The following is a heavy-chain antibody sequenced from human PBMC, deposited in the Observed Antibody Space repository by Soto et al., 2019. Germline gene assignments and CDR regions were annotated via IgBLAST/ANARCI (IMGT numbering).Heavy chain of an antibody. D-gene: IGHD3-10*01. CDR3: ARSRPASRGSTYYFDY. CDR2: ISYDGSNQ. J-gene: IGHJ4*02. Sequence: QVQLVESGGGVVQPGRSLRLSCAASGFTFSIYGMHWVRQAPGKGLEWVAVISYDGSNQYYADSVKGRFTISSDNSKNTLYLQMNSLTTNDTAEYYCARSRPASRGSTYYFDYWGQGTLVTVSS. CDR1: GFTFSIYG. V-gene: IGHV3-33*01.